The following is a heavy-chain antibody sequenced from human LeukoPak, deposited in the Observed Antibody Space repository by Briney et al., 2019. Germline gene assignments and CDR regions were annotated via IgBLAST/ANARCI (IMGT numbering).Heavy chain of an antibody. Sequence: PSQTLSLTCTVSGGSISSGDYYWSWIRQPPGKGLEWYGYICYSGSTYYNPSLKSRVTITVDTSKNQFSLKLSSVTAADTAVYYCARGVLDYDYGMDVWGQGTTVTVSS. V-gene: IGHV4-30-4*01. J-gene: IGHJ6*02. CDR2: ICYSGST. D-gene: IGHD2-8*01. CDR1: GGSISSGDYY. CDR3: ARGVLDYDYGMDV.